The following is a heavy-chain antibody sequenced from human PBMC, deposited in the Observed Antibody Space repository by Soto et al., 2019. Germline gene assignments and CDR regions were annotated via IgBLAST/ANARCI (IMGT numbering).Heavy chain of an antibody. CDR3: SREGGPNYYYYGMDV. Sequence: EVQLVESGGGLVQPGGSLRLSCAASGFTFSSYEMNWVRQAPGKGLEWVSYISSSGSTIYYADSVKGRFTISRDNAKNSLYLQMNSLRAEDTAVYYCSREGGPNYYYYGMDVWGQGTTVTVSS. D-gene: IGHD1-26*01. CDR2: ISSSGSTI. V-gene: IGHV3-48*03. J-gene: IGHJ6*02. CDR1: GFTFSSYE.